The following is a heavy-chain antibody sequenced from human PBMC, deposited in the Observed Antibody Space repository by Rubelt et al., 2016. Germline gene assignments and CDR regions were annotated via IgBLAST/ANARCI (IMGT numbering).Heavy chain of an antibody. CDR2: ISYDGKNE. D-gene: IGHD6-19*01. CDR3: EALIAVTGSANAFNM. J-gene: IGHJ3*02. Sequence: GGGLVQPGGSLKLSCAASGFTFSGSAMHWVRQTPGKGLEWVAAISYDGKNEYYADSVKGRFTISRDNSKNTLYLQMSSLRAEDTAVYYCEALIAVTGSANAFNMWGQGTKVIVSS. CDR1: GFTFSGSA. V-gene: IGHV3-30*04.